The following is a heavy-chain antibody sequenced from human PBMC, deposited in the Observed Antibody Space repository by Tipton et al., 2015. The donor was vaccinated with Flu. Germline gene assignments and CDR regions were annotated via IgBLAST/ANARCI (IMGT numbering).Heavy chain of an antibody. CDR1: GDSIGGPYY. CDR3: ARATYYYGSGSSDY. CDR2: IHRSGNT. Sequence: TLSLTCSVSGDSIGGPYYWGWIRQPPGKGLEWIGNIHRSGNTYHNPSLKSRVTISVDTSKNQFSLKLSSVTAADTAVYYCARATYYYGSGSSDYWSQGTLVTVSS. D-gene: IGHD3-10*01. V-gene: IGHV4-38-2*01. J-gene: IGHJ4*02.